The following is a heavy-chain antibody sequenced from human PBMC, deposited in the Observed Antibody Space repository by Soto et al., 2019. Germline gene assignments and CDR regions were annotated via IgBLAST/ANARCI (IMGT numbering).Heavy chain of an antibody. CDR1: GFTFDDYA. D-gene: IGHD4-4*01. CDR2: ISWNSGSI. CDR3: AKGRDYSNYVGGAFDI. J-gene: IGHJ3*02. V-gene: IGHV3-9*01. Sequence: GGSLRLSCAASGFTFDDYAMHWVRQAPGKGLEWVSGISWNSGSIGYADSVKGRFTISRDNAKNSLYLQMNSLRAEDTALYYCAKGRDYSNYVGGAFDIWGQGTMVTVSS.